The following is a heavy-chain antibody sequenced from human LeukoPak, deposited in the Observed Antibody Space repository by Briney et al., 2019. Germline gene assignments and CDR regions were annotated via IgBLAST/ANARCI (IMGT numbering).Heavy chain of an antibody. J-gene: IGHJ5*02. Sequence: SATLSLTCAVYGGSFIGYYWSWIRQPPGKGLEWIGEINHSGSTNYNPSLKSRVTISVDMSKNQFSLKLSSVTAADTAVYYCARGHDSSGYYFWFDPWGQGTLVTVSS. D-gene: IGHD3-22*01. V-gene: IGHV4-34*01. CDR3: ARGHDSSGYYFWFDP. CDR2: INHSGST. CDR1: GGSFIGYY.